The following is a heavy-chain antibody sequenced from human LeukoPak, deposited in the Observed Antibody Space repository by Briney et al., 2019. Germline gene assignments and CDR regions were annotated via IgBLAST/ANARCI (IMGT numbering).Heavy chain of an antibody. D-gene: IGHD3-22*01. CDR3: AKDSSDYYDSSGYYQFDY. J-gene: IGHJ4*02. V-gene: IGHV3-9*01. CDR2: ISWNSGSI. CDR1: GFTFDDYA. Sequence: PGGSLRLSCAASGFTFDDYAMHWVRQAPGKGLEWVSGISWNSGSIGYADSVKGRCTISGDNAKNSLYLQMNSLRAEDTALYYCAKDSSDYYDSSGYYQFDYWGQGTLVTVSS.